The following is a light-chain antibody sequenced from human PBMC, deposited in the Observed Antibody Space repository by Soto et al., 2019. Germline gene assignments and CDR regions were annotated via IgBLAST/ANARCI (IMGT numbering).Light chain of an antibody. CDR1: QSISSTY. V-gene: IGKV3-20*01. CDR2: GAS. CDR3: QQYCSSPPIT. J-gene: IGKJ5*01. Sequence: EIVLTQSPGTLSLSPGERATLSCRASQSISSTYLAWYQQKPGQSPRLLIYGASSRATGIPDRFGGSGSGTDFTLTISKLEPEDFAVYYCQQYCSSPPITFGQGTRLEIK.